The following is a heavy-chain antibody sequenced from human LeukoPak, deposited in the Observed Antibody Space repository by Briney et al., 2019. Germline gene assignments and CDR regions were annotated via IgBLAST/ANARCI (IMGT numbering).Heavy chain of an antibody. CDR3: ARAIAVALDY. V-gene: IGHV4-59*01. CDR1: GGSISSYY. Sequence: SKTLSLTYTVSGGSISSYYWSWIRQPPGKGLEWIGYIYYSGSTNYNPSLKSRVTISVDTSKNQFSLKLSSVTAADTAVYYCARAIAVALDYWGQGTLVTVSS. D-gene: IGHD6-19*01. J-gene: IGHJ4*02. CDR2: IYYSGST.